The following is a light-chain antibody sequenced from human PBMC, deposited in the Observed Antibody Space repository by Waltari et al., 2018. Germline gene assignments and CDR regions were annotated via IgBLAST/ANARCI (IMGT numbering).Light chain of an antibody. CDR3: QSYDNTGGVI. CDR1: YSNIGADYD. Sequence: QSVLTQPPSVSGAPGQRVTISCTGTYSNIGADYDVHWYQQFPGTAPQLLIYGNSNRPSGVPDRFSGSKSGTSASLAITGLQTEDEAYYYCQSYDNTGGVIFGGGTRLTVL. V-gene: IGLV1-40*01. CDR2: GNS. J-gene: IGLJ2*01.